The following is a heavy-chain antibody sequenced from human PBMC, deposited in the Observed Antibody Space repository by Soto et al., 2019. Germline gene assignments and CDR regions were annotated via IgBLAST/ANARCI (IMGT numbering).Heavy chain of an antibody. CDR3: ARAGQDGYSSGWISY. CDR2: ISSSGSTI. D-gene: IGHD6-19*01. V-gene: IGHV3-48*03. CDR1: GFTFSSYE. J-gene: IGHJ4*02. Sequence: PGGSLRLSCAASGFTFSSYEMNWVRQAPGKGLEWVSYISSSGSTIYYADSVKGRFTISRDNAKNSLYLQMNSLRAEDTAVYYCARAGQDGYSSGWISYWGQGTLVTASS.